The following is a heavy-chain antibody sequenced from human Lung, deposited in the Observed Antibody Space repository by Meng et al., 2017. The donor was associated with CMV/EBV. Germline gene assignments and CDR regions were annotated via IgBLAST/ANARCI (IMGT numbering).Heavy chain of an antibody. CDR3: AKNPVDYADP. V-gene: IGHV3-23*03. D-gene: IGHD4-17*01. J-gene: IGHJ5*02. CDR1: GFTFCTYG. Sequence: GESXKISCAASGFTFCTYGMSWVRQAPGKGLEWVAVIYLGDRSTWYGDFVKGRFSIYTDDSKSTVYLQMNSLRAEDTALYYCAKNPVDYADPWGQGTLVTVSS. CDR2: IYLGDRST.